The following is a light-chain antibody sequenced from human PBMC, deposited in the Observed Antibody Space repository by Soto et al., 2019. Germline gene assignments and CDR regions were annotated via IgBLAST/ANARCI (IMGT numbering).Light chain of an antibody. J-gene: IGLJ1*01. CDR3: SSYTISSPYV. V-gene: IGLV2-14*01. Sequence: QSALTQPASVSGSPGQSITISCTGTSSDVGGYNYVSWYQQHPGKAPKLMIYEVSNRPSGVSNRFSGSKSGNTASLTISGLQAEDEADYYCSSYTISSPYVFGTGTKLTVL. CDR2: EVS. CDR1: SSDVGGYNY.